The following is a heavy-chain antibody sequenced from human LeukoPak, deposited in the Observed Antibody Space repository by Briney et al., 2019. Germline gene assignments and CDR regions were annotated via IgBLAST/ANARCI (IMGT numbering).Heavy chain of an antibody. CDR3: ASLGAAIRVYFDY. Sequence: SETLSLTCAVYGGSFSGYYRSWIRQPPGKGLEWIGEINQSGRTIYNPSLKSRVTISIDTSKNQFSLNLSSVTAADTAVYYCASLGAAIRVYFDYWGQGNLVTVSS. J-gene: IGHJ4*02. V-gene: IGHV4-34*01. CDR1: GGSFSGYY. D-gene: IGHD2-2*01. CDR2: INQSGRT.